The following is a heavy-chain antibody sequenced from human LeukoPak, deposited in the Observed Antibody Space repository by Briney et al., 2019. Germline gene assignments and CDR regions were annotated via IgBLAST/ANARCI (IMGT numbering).Heavy chain of an antibody. CDR3: ARDRGATSFDY. V-gene: IGHV3-21*01. J-gene: IGHJ4*02. Sequence: PGGSLRLSCAASGFTFSSYSMNWVRQAPGKGLEWVSSISSSSSYIYYADSVEGRFAISRDNAKNSLYLQMNSLRAEDTAVYYCARDRGATSFDYWGQGTLVTVSS. D-gene: IGHD1-26*01. CDR1: GFTFSSYS. CDR2: ISSSSSYI.